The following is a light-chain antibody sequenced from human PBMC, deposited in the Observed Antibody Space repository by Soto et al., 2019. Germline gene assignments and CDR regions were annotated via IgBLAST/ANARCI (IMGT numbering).Light chain of an antibody. CDR3: HQYKYWYT. J-gene: IGKJ2*01. Sequence: EIVMTQSPATLSVSPGERVTLSCRASQSIYYNLAWYQQKPGQAHRLPIQGASTRATGLTVRFSGSGSGTEFPVTISSLQSEDFAFYCCHQYKYWYTFGQGTKLEI. CDR2: GAS. CDR1: QSIYYN. V-gene: IGKV3-15*01.